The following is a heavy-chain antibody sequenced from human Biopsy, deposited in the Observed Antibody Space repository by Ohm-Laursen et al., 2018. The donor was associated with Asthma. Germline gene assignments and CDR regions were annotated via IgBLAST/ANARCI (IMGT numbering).Heavy chain of an antibody. CDR1: GGSISSSSYY. V-gene: IGHV4-39*01. D-gene: IGHD3-22*01. CDR2: IYYSGST. CDR3: VSPPGY. Sequence: TLSLTCTVSGGSISSSSYYWGWIRRPPGKGLEFIGTIYYSGSTYYNPSLKSRVTLSVDASKNQFSLKLTSVTAADTAVYYCVSPPGYWGQGTTVAVSS. J-gene: IGHJ6*02.